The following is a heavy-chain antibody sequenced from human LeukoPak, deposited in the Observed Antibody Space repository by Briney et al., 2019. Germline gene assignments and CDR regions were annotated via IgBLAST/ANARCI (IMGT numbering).Heavy chain of an antibody. CDR2: ISGSGGNT. V-gene: IGHV3-23*01. Sequence: GGSLRLSCTASGFTFSSYAMSWVRQAPGKGLEWVSVISGSGGNTYYADSVKGRFTISRDNSKYTLYLQMNSLRAEDTAVYYCARGTYDSSGYYFTRYFDYWGQGTLVTVSS. D-gene: IGHD3-22*01. J-gene: IGHJ4*02. CDR3: ARGTYDSSGYYFTRYFDY. CDR1: GFTFSSYA.